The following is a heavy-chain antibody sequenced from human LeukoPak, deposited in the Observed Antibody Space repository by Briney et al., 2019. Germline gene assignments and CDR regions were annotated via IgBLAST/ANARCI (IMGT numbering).Heavy chain of an antibody. CDR1: GFTFDDYG. V-gene: IGHV3-20*04. CDR2: VNWNGGST. D-gene: IGHD1-26*01. J-gene: IGHJ4*02. CDR3: ARAISGTYQAPFDY. Sequence: PGGSLRLSCAASGFTFDDYGMSWVRQAPGKGLEWVSGVNWNGGSTGYTDSVKGRFTISRDNAKNSLYLQMNSLRAEDTALYYCARAISGTYQAPFDYWGRGTLVTVSS.